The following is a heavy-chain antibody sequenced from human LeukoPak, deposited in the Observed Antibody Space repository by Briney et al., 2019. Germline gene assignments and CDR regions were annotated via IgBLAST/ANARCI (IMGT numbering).Heavy chain of an antibody. D-gene: IGHD2-21*02. J-gene: IGHJ4*02. Sequence: GGSLRLSCAASGLIVSNNYMNWVRLAPGKGLEWVSIIYSGGSTHYADSVKGRFTVSRDNSKNTLYLQMNSLRAEDTAVYYCAKDGDWAFDHWAQGTLVSVSS. CDR1: GLIVSNNY. CDR3: AKDGDWAFDH. CDR2: IYSGGST. V-gene: IGHV3-53*01.